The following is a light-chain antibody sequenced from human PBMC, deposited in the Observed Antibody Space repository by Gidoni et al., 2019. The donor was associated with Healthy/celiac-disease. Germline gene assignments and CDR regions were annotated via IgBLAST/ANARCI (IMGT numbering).Light chain of an antibody. CDR1: QSVLYSSNNKNY. CDR3: QQYYSTPLT. V-gene: IGKV4-1*01. J-gene: IGKJ4*01. Sequence: DIVITHSPDSLAVSLGERATINCKSSQSVLYSSNNKNYLAWYKQKPGQHPKLLMDWECTRESGVPDRFSGRGSGTDFTLTISSLQAEDVAVYYCQQYYSTPLTFXGXTKVXIK. CDR2: WEC.